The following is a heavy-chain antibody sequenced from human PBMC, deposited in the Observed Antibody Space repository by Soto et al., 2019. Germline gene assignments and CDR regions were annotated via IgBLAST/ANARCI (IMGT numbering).Heavy chain of an antibody. Sequence: LRLSCAASGSTFSTYAMNWVRQAPGKGLEWVSGISGSSGSTYYADSVKGRFTISRDNSKNTLYLQMNSLRAEDTAVYYCAKGRSGWYSDYWGQGTLVTVSS. V-gene: IGHV3-23*01. CDR3: AKGRSGWYSDY. CDR1: GSTFSTYA. CDR2: ISGSSGST. D-gene: IGHD6-19*01. J-gene: IGHJ4*02.